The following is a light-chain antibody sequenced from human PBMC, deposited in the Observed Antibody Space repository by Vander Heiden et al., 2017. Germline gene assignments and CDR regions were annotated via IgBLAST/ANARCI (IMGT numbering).Light chain of an antibody. Sequence: DIQMTQSQSSLPASIGDTVTITCRASQRITSHVNWYQQRPGKATKVLFSGTFTLENAVASRFSGTGSGTDFNFTITILQPEDFATYYCQQSFEMPTFGQGTKLQI. CDR2: GTF. CDR3: QQSFEMPT. J-gene: IGKJ2*01. CDR1: QRITSH. V-gene: IGKV1-39*01.